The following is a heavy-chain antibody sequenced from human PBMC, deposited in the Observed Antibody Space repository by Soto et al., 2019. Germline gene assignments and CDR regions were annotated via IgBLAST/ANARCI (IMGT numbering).Heavy chain of an antibody. J-gene: IGHJ6*02. D-gene: IGHD3-10*01. Sequence: QVQLVQSGAEVKKPGSSVKVSCKASGGTFSSYAISWVRQAPGQGLEWMGGIIPIFGTANYAQKFQGRVTITADESTSTAYMELSSLSSEDTAVYYCASLYGSGSYGDYYGMDVWGQGTTVTVSS. CDR1: GGTFSSYA. V-gene: IGHV1-69*01. CDR3: ASLYGSGSYGDYYGMDV. CDR2: IIPIFGTA.